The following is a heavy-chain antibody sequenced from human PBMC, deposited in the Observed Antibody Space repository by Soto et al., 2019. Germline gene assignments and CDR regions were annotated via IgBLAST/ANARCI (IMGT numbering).Heavy chain of an antibody. CDR2: ISAYNGNT. CDR1: GYTFTSYG. CDR3: ARGQRDYYGSGSTLNDAFDI. Sequence: GASVKVSCKASGYTFTSYGISWVRQAPGQGLEWMGWISAYNGNTNYALKLQGRVTMTTDTSTSTAYMELRSLRSDDTAVYYCARGQRDYYGSGSTLNDAFDIWGQGTMVTVSS. J-gene: IGHJ3*02. V-gene: IGHV1-18*01. D-gene: IGHD3-10*01.